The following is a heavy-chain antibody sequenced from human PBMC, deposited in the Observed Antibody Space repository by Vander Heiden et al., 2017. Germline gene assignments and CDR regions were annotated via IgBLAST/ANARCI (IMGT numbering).Heavy chain of an antibody. CDR2: ISAYNGNT. CDR3: ARDHDDDSSGQSNFDI. CDR1: GYTFTSYG. V-gene: IGHV1-18*01. Sequence: QVQLVQSGAEVKKPGASVKVSCKASGYTFTSYGISWVRQAPGQGLEWMGWISAYNGNTKYAQKLQGRVTMTTDTSTSTADMERRSMRSEETAVYYCARDHDDDSSGQSNFDIWGQGTMVTVSS. D-gene: IGHD3-22*01. J-gene: IGHJ3*02.